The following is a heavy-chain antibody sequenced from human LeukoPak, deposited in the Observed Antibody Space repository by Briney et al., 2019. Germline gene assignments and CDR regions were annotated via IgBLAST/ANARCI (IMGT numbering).Heavy chain of an antibody. V-gene: IGHV3-21*01. CDR2: ISSSSSYI. D-gene: IGHD3-22*01. Sequence: KTGGSLRLSCAASGFTFSSYSMNWVRQAPGKGLEWVSSISSSSSYIYYADSVKGRFTISRDNAKNSLYLQMNSLRAEDTAVYYCARYDGSGFKYHFDYWGQGTLVTVSS. CDR3: ARYDGSGFKYHFDY. J-gene: IGHJ4*02. CDR1: GFTFSSYS.